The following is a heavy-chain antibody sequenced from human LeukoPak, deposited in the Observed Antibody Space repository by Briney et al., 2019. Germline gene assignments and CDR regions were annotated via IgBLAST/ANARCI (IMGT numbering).Heavy chain of an antibody. Sequence: GGSLRLSCAASGFTFSTYSMNWVRQAPGKGLEWVSAISGSGGSTYYADSVEGRFTISRDNSKNTLYLQMNSLRAEDTAVYYCAKEAHSSSSGDWGRGTLVTVSS. J-gene: IGHJ4*02. D-gene: IGHD6-6*01. CDR1: GFTFSTYS. CDR2: ISGSGGST. CDR3: AKEAHSSSSGD. V-gene: IGHV3-23*01.